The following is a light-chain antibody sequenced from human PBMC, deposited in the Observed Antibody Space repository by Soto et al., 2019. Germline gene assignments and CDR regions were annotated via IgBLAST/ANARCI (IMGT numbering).Light chain of an antibody. CDR3: QQYDDWPPVT. Sequence: EIVMTQSPATLSVSPGERGTLSCRASQSVGSNLAWYQQKPGQAPRLLLYGASTRAAGIPARFSGSGSGTEFTLTISSLQSEDFVVYYCQQYDDWPPVTFGQGTKVEIK. J-gene: IGKJ1*01. CDR2: GAS. V-gene: IGKV3-15*01. CDR1: QSVGSN.